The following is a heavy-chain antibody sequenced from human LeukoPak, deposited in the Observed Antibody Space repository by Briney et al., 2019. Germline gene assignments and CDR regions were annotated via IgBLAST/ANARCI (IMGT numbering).Heavy chain of an antibody. D-gene: IGHD6-13*01. J-gene: IGHJ4*02. Sequence: ASVKVSCKASGYTFTGYYMHWVRQATGQGLEWMGWMNPNSGNTGYAQKFQGRVTMTRNTSISTAYMELSSLRSEDTAVYYCARGRAAADDYWGQGTLVTVSS. CDR1: GYTFTGYY. CDR3: ARGRAAADDY. V-gene: IGHV1-8*02. CDR2: MNPNSGNT.